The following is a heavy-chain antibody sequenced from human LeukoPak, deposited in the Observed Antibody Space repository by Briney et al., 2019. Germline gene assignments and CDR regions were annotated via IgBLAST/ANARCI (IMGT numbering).Heavy chain of an antibody. CDR1: GSTVSSNY. Sequence: PGGSLRLSCAASGSTVSSNYMSWVRQAPGKGLEWVSVIYSGGSTYYADSVKGRFTISRDNSKNTLYLQMNSLRAEDTAVYYCARNNHGYSYGYLPDWGQGTLVTVSS. CDR2: IYSGGST. J-gene: IGHJ4*02. D-gene: IGHD5-18*01. CDR3: ARNNHGYSYGYLPD. V-gene: IGHV3-53*01.